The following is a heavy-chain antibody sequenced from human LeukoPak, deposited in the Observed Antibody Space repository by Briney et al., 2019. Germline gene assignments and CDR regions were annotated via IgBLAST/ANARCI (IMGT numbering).Heavy chain of an antibody. V-gene: IGHV1-8*01. Sequence: ASVKVSCKASGYTFTSYDINWVRQATGQGLEWMGWMNPNSGNTGYAQKFQGRVTMTRNTSISTAYMELSSLRSEDTAVYHCARGPSDRAGDAFDIWGQGTMVTVSS. D-gene: IGHD1-14*01. CDR3: ARGPSDRAGDAFDI. CDR2: MNPNSGNT. CDR1: GYTFTSYD. J-gene: IGHJ3*02.